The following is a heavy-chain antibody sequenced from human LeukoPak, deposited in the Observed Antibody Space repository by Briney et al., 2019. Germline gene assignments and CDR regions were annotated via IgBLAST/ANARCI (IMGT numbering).Heavy chain of an antibody. D-gene: IGHD3-10*01. V-gene: IGHV4-59*01. CDR3: ARLKGHPGFYYYYGMDV. CDR2: IYYSGST. CDR1: DGSFSGYY. J-gene: IGHJ6*02. Sequence: SETLSLTCAVYDGSFSGYYWSWIRQPPGKGLEWIGYIYYSGSTNYNPSLKSRVTISVDTSKNQFSLKLSSVTAADTAVYYCARLKGHPGFYYYYGMDVWGQGTTVTVSS.